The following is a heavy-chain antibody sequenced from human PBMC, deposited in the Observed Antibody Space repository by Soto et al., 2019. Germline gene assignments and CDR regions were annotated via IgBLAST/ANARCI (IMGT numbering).Heavy chain of an antibody. CDR3: AREGAYYDYIYYHYMDV. J-gene: IGHJ6*03. CDR1: GFTFSSYW. CDR2: IKQDGSEK. V-gene: IGHV3-7*01. Sequence: GGSLRLSCAASGFTFSSYWMSWVRQAPGKGLEWVANIKQDGSEKYYVDSVKGRFTISRDNAKNSLYLQMNSLRAEDTAVYYCAREGAYYDYIYYHYMDVWGKGTTVTVSS. D-gene: IGHD3-16*01.